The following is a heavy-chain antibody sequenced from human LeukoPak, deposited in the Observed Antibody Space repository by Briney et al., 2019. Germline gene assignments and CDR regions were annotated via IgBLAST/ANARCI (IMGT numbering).Heavy chain of an antibody. J-gene: IGHJ4*02. CDR3: ASRRYSTSTTCPYYFDY. V-gene: IGHV3-23*01. Sequence: PGGSLRLSCAASGFIFSGYAMSWVRQAPGRGLEWVSGITTTGNTYYADSVKGRFTISRDNSKNTLYLQMNSLRAEDTAVYYCASRRYSTSTTCPYYFDYWGQGTLVTVSS. CDR2: ITTTGNT. D-gene: IGHD2-2*01. CDR1: GFIFSGYA.